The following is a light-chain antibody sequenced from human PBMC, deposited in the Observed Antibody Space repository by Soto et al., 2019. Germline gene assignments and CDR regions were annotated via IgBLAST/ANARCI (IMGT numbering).Light chain of an antibody. Sequence: EIVMTQSPANLSVSPGERATLSCRASQRVSSNLAWYQQKPGQGPRLLIYGASTRATSIPARFSGSGSGTEFTLTINRLQSEDFAVYYCQQYNKWPPYTFGQGTKLVIK. J-gene: IGKJ2*01. CDR3: QQYNKWPPYT. V-gene: IGKV3-15*01. CDR1: QRVSSN. CDR2: GAS.